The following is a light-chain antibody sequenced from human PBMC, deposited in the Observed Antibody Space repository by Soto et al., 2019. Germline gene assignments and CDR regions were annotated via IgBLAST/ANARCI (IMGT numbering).Light chain of an antibody. V-gene: IGLV2-11*01. J-gene: IGLJ3*02. Sequence: QSALIRLGSGPGFLEQSVTISCTGPTRDFGGYNFVSWYQHHQGKAPKLMIYDVSKRPSGVPDRFSGSKSGSTASLTISGLQAEDEADYYCCSYAGSYTLVFGGGTQLTVL. CDR2: DVS. CDR3: CSYAGSYTLV. CDR1: TRDFGGYNF.